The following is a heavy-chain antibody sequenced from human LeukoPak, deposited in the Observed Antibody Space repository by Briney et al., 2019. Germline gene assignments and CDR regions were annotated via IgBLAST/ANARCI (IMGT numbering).Heavy chain of an antibody. Sequence: GGSLRLSCAASGFTVSSNYMSWVRQAPGKGLEWVSVIYSGGSTYYADSVKGRFTISRDNSKNTLYLQMNSLRAEDTAVYYCARSHNAGRRRITMVRGSSEYYYYGMDVWGQGTTVTVSS. CDR1: GFTVSSNY. V-gene: IGHV3-53*01. CDR3: ARSHNAGRRRITMVRGSSEYYYYGMDV. D-gene: IGHD3-10*01. J-gene: IGHJ6*02. CDR2: IYSGGST.